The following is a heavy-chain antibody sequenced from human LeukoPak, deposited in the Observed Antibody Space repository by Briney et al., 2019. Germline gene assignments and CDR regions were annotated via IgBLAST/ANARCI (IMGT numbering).Heavy chain of an antibody. CDR2: ISGSGYST. CDR3: AKYVVPAAKGPGPKYFQH. J-gene: IGHJ1*01. Sequence: GGSLRLSCVASGFTFSTYAMSWVRQAPGKGLEWVSTISGSGYSTYYADSVKGRFTISRDNSKNTLYLQLDSLRADDTAVYYCAKYVVPAAKGPGPKYFQHWGQGTLVTVSS. CDR1: GFTFSTYA. V-gene: IGHV3-23*01. D-gene: IGHD2-2*01.